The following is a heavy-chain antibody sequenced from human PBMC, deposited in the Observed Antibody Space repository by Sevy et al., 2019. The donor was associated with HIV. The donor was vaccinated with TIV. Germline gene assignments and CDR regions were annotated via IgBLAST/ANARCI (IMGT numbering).Heavy chain of an antibody. D-gene: IGHD5-12*01. Sequence: SESLSLNCTVSGGSISSYYWSWIRQPPGKGLECIGYIYYSGSTNYNPSLKSRVTISVDTSKNQFSLKLSSVTAADTAVHYCARVNWEMATENKRYYYYGMDVWGQGITVTVSS. CDR3: ARVNWEMATENKRYYYYGMDV. CDR2: IYYSGST. CDR1: GGSISSYY. J-gene: IGHJ6*02. V-gene: IGHV4-59*01.